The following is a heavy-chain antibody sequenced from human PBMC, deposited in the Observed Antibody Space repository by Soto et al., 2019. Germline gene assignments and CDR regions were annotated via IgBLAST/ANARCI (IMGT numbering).Heavy chain of an antibody. CDR1: GYTFTSYG. CDR2: ISAYNGNT. CDR3: GWSGYDYGDYGSHYYYYMDV. Sequence: GASVKVSCKASGYTFTSYGISWVRQAPGQGLEWMGWISAYNGNTNYAQKLQGRVTMTTDTSTSTAYMELRSLRSDDTAVYYCGWSGYDYGDYGSHYYYYMDVWGKGTTVTVSS. D-gene: IGHD4-17*01. V-gene: IGHV1-18*01. J-gene: IGHJ6*03.